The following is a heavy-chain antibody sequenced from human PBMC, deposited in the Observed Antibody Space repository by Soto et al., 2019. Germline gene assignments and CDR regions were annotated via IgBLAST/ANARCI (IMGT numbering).Heavy chain of an antibody. CDR3: AASWLAPGVGFFDY. D-gene: IGHD3-22*01. CDR1: GFTFTSSA. Sequence: QMQLVQSGPEVKKPGTSVKVSCKASGFTFTSSAVQWGRQARGQRLEWIGWIVVGSGNTNYAQKVQERVTLTRDMSTSTAYMELSSLRSEDTAVYYCAASWLAPGVGFFDYWGQGTLVTVSS. V-gene: IGHV1-58*01. CDR2: IVVGSGNT. J-gene: IGHJ4*02.